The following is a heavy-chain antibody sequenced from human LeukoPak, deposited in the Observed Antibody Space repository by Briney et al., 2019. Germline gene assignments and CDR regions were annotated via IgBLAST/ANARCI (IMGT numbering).Heavy chain of an antibody. CDR3: ARANLDHGAFYFDY. D-gene: IGHD4-17*01. V-gene: IGHV1-2*06. CDR2: INPNSGGT. Sequence: ASVKVSCKASRYTFTGYYMHWVRQAPGQGLEWMGRINPNSGGTNYAQKFQGRVTMTRDTSISTAYMELSRLRSDDTAVYYCARANLDHGAFYFDYWGRGTLVTVSS. J-gene: IGHJ4*02. CDR1: RYTFTGYY.